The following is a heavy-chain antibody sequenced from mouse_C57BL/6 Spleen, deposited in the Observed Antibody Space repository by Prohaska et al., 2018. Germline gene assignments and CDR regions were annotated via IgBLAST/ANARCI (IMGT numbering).Heavy chain of an antibody. CDR2: INPNNGGT. D-gene: IGHD1-1*01. Sequence: HGKSLEWIGNINPNNGGTSYNQKFKGKATLTVDKSSSTAYMELRSLTSEDSAVYFCAREGPFYYGISYWYFDVWGTGTTVTVSS. CDR3: AREGPFYYGISYWYFDV. J-gene: IGHJ1*03. V-gene: IGHV1-26*01.